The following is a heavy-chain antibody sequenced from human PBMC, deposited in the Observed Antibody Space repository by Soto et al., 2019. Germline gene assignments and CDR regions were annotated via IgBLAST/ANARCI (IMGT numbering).Heavy chain of an antibody. V-gene: IGHV4-59*01. D-gene: IGHD6-13*01. CDR2: IYYSGST. CDR3: ARALDYSSSWYSYYYYGMDV. Sequence: SETLSLTCTVSGGSISSYYWSWIRQPPGKGLEWIGYIYYSGSTNYNPSLKSRVTISVDTSKNQFSLKLISVTAADTAVYYCARALDYSSSWYSYYYYGMDVWGQGTTVTVSS. CDR1: GGSISSYY. J-gene: IGHJ6*02.